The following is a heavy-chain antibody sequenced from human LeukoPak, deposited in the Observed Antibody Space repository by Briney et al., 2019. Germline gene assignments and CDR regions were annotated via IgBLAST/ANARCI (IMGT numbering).Heavy chain of an antibody. J-gene: IGHJ6*02. CDR1: GYSFTSYW. CDR2: IYPGDSDT. V-gene: IGHV5-51*01. CDR3: ARRDGYCSSTSCYADYYYGVDV. D-gene: IGHD2-2*01. Sequence: PGESLKISCKGSGYSFTSYWIGWVRQMPGKGLEWMGIIYPGDSDTTYSPSFQGQVTISADKSISTAYLQWSSLKASDTAMYYCARRDGYCSSTSCYADYYYGVDVWAKGPRSPSP.